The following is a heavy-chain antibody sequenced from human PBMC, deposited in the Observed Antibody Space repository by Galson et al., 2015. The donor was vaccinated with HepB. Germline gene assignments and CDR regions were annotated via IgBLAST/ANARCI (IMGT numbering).Heavy chain of an antibody. CDR3: ARDSFYDNTGYPVPRNFGVDV. J-gene: IGHJ6*02. Sequence: CAISGDSVSSSTAAWNWIRQSPSRGLEWLGRTYYRSKWYNDYAVSVKSRITINPDTSKNQFPLQLSSVTPDDTAVYYCARDSFYDNTGYPVPRNFGVDVWGQGTTVTVSS. V-gene: IGHV6-1*01. D-gene: IGHD3-22*01. CDR1: GDSVSSSTAA. CDR2: TYYRSKWYN.